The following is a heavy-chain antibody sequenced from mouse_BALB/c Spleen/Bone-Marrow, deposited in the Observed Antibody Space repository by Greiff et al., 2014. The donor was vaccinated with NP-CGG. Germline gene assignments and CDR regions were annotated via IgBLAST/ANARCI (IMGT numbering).Heavy chain of an antibody. V-gene: IGHV1-54*01. Sequence: QVHVKQSGAELVRPGTSVKVSCKASGYAFNNYLIEWVKQRPGQGLEWIGVINPGSGGTEYNEKFKGKATLTADKSSSTAYMQLSSLTSDDSAVYFCARCLTGTSAMDHWGQGTSVTVSS. CDR1: GYAFNNYL. CDR3: ARCLTGTSAMDH. J-gene: IGHJ4*01. CDR2: INPGSGGT. D-gene: IGHD4-1*01.